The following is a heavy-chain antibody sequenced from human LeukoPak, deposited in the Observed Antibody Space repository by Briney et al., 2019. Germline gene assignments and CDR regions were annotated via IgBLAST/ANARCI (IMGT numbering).Heavy chain of an antibody. V-gene: IGHV1-69*13. D-gene: IGHD3-3*01. CDR2: IIPIFGTA. CDR3: ARTLRFFRFLDV. J-gene: IGHJ6*02. CDR1: GGTFSSYA. Sequence: SVKVSCKASGGTFSSYAISWVRQAPGQGLEWMGGIIPIFGTANYAQKFQGRVTITADESTSTAYMELSSLRSEDTAVYYCARTLRFFRFLDVWGQGTTVTVSS.